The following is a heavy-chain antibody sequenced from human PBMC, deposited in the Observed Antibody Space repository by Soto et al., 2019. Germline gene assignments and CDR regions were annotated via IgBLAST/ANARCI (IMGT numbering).Heavy chain of an antibody. Sequence: QVQLQESGPGLVKPSGTLSLTCAVSGGSMSSGYWWSWVRQPPGKGLEWIGEIYHSGSTNYNPSLRTRVTISVAKSQNLFSLKLGSVTAADSAVYYCARVHDPHVYYGMAVWGQGTTVTVSS. CDR2: IYHSGST. D-gene: IGHD1-1*01. J-gene: IGHJ6*02. V-gene: IGHV4-4*02. CDR3: ARVHDPHVYYGMAV. CDR1: GGSMSSGYW.